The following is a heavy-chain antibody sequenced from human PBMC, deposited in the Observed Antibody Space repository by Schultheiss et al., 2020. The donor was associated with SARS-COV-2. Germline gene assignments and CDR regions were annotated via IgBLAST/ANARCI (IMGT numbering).Heavy chain of an antibody. D-gene: IGHD1-26*01. J-gene: IGHJ6*02. CDR2: IYYSGST. V-gene: IGHV4-39*07. CDR3: ARASGSYYYYGMDV. Sequence: SETLSLTCTVSGGSISSYYWSWIRQPPGKGLEWIGSIYYSGSTYYNPSLKSRVTISVDTSKNQFSLKLSSVTAADTAVYYCARASGSYYYYGMDVWGQGTTVTVSS. CDR1: GGSISSYY.